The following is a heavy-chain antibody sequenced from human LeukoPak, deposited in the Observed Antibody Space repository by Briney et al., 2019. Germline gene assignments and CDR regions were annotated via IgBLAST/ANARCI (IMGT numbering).Heavy chain of an antibody. D-gene: IGHD6-19*01. Sequence: ASVTVSCKATGYTFTSYGISWVRQAPGQGLEWMGWISAYNGNTNYAQKLQGRVTMTTDTSTSTAYMELRSLRSDDTAVYYCAVDIAVEGAFDIWGQGTMVTVSS. CDR2: ISAYNGNT. V-gene: IGHV1-18*01. CDR1: GYTFTSYG. CDR3: AVDIAVEGAFDI. J-gene: IGHJ3*02.